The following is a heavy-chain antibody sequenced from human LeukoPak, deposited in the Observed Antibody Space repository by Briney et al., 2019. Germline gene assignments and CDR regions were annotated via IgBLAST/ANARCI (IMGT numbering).Heavy chain of an antibody. D-gene: IGHD1-26*01. J-gene: IGHJ3*01. Sequence: KPSETLPLTCSVSGASINGYFWSWVRQTPERGLEWIGYVSHTGATTSNPTLKSRVSITIDMSKSQISLSMTSVTAADSALYYCARDRRGSYYTFDVWGPGTIVSVS. CDR3: ARDRRGSYYTFDV. CDR2: VSHTGAT. V-gene: IGHV4-59*01. CDR1: GASINGYF.